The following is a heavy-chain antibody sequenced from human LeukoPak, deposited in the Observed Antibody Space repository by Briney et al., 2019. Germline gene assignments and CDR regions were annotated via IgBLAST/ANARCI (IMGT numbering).Heavy chain of an antibody. CDR3: ARHPFATPFDH. J-gene: IGHJ4*02. Sequence: SETLSLTCAVSGASISSFYWSWIRQPPGKGLEWIGYVFYTGDTNYNPSLKSRVTVSLDTFKSQVSLSLTSVTAADTAVYHCARHPFATPFDHWGRGTLVTVSS. CDR2: VFYTGDT. CDR1: GASISSFY. V-gene: IGHV4-59*08.